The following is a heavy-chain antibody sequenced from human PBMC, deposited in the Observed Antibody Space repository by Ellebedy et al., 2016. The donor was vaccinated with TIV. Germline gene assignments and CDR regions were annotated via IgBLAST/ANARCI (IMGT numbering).Heavy chain of an antibody. V-gene: IGHV3-74*01. D-gene: IGHD1-1*01. CDR2: ISSDGSYT. CDR1: GFTFSSHW. J-gene: IGHJ5*02. CDR3: ARDIPQRPNPARFDP. Sequence: GESLKISCTASGFTFSSHWMHWVRQAPGKGLVWVSRISSDGSYTSYADSVKGRFTIYKDNAKNTLYLQMNSLRAEDTAVYYCARDIPQRPNPARFDPWGQGTQVTVSS.